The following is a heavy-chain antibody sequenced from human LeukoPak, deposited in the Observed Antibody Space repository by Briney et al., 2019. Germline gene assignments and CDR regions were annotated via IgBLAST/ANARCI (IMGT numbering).Heavy chain of an antibody. V-gene: IGHV3-48*03. CDR3: ARYMIRGSPVFDY. J-gene: IGHJ4*02. CDR1: GFTFSSYE. CDR2: ISSSGSTI. D-gene: IGHD3-10*01. Sequence: GGSLRLSCAASGFTFSSYEMNWVRQAPGKGLEWVSYISSSGSTIYYADSVKSRFTISRDNSKNTLYLQMNSLRADDTAVYYCARYMIRGSPVFDYWGQGTLVTVSS.